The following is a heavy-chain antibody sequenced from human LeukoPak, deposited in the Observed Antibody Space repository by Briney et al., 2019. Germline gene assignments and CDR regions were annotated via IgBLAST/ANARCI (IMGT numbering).Heavy chain of an antibody. D-gene: IGHD3-3*01. J-gene: IGHJ4*02. CDR2: IYSTGDT. V-gene: IGHV4-39*01. CDR3: ARQVLRFLEWAPYYFDY. Sequence: SETLSLTCTVSGNSISNTNSYWGWIRQPPGKGLEWIGNIYSTGDTYYNPSLKSRITMSVDASKNQFSLKLSSVTAADTAVYYCARQVLRFLEWAPYYFDYWGQGTLVTVSS. CDR1: GNSISNTNSY.